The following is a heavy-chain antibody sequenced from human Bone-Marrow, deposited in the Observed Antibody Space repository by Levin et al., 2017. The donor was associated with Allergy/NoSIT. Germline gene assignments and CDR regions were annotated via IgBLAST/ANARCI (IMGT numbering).Heavy chain of an antibody. J-gene: IGHJ4*02. Sequence: PGGSLRLSCAASGFTFSNYGMHWVRQAPGKGLEWVAVIAHDGSNEYYADSVKGRFTISRDNSKNTLYLFVNSLRAEDTAVYYCAKEKFIYPYGDGQRRLTDYWGQGTLVTVSS. CDR2: IAHDGSNE. CDR3: AKEKFIYPYGDGQRRLTDY. D-gene: IGHD4-17*01. V-gene: IGHV3-30*18. CDR1: GFTFSNYG.